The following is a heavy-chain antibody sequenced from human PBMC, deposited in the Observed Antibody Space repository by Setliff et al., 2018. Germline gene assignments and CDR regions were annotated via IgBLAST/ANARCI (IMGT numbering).Heavy chain of an antibody. Sequence: SETLSLTCAVSGYSISSGYYWGWIRQPPGKGLEWIGYIYYSGSTYYNPSLKSRVTISVDTSKNQFSLRLSSVTAADTAVYYCASIALTEPSYYDYVWGSYRFFHYFDYWGQGTLVTVSS. CDR2: IYYSGST. J-gene: IGHJ4*02. CDR1: GYSISSGYY. D-gene: IGHD3-16*02. V-gene: IGHV4-38-2*01. CDR3: ASIALTEPSYYDYVWGSYRFFHYFDY.